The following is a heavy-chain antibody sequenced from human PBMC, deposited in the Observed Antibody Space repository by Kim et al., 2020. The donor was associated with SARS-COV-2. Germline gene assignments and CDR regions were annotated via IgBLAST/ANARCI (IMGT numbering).Heavy chain of an antibody. CDR2: IYYSRST. Sequence: SETLSLTCTVSGGSISSSSYYWGWIRQPPGKGLEWIGSIYYSRSTYYNPSLKSRVTISVDTSKNQFSLKLSSVTAADTAVYYCAGPLGGSSSWHRFDYWGQGTLVTVSS. CDR3: AGPLGGSSSWHRFDY. CDR1: GGSISSSSYY. V-gene: IGHV4-39*01. D-gene: IGHD6-13*01. J-gene: IGHJ4*02.